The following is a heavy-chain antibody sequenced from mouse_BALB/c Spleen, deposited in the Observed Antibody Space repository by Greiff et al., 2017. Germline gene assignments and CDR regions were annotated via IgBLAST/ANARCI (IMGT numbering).Heavy chain of an antibody. CDR1: GYSITSGYY. D-gene: IGHD2-12*01. J-gene: IGHJ3*01. V-gene: IGHV3-6*02. CDR3: ARDYRGDGFAY. Sequence: EVQLQQSGPGLVKPSQSLSLTCSVTGYSITSGYYWNWIRQFPGNKLEWMGYISYDGSNNYNPSLKNRISITRDTSKNQFFLKLNSVTTEDTATYYCARDYRGDGFAYWGQGTLVTVSA. CDR2: ISYDGSN.